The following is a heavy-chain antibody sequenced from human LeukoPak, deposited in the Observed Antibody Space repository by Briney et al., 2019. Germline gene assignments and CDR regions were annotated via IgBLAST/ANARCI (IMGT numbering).Heavy chain of an antibody. CDR1: GGSISSSNW. CDR2: IYHSGST. D-gene: IGHD3-10*01. J-gene: IGHJ4*02. Sequence: SGTLSLTCAVSGGSISSSNWWSWVRQPPGKGLEWIGEIYHSGSTNYNPSLKSRVTISVDKSKNQFSLKLSSVTAADTAVYYCAREYGSGSYHAYSFGYWGQGTLVTVSS. V-gene: IGHV4-4*02. CDR3: AREYGSGSYHAYSFGY.